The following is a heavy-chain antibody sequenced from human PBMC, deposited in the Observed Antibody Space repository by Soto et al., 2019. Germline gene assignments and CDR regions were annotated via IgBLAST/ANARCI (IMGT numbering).Heavy chain of an antibody. Sequence: QVQLVQSGAEVKKPGASVKVSCKASSYTFASYGISWVRQAPGQGLAWMGWISAYNGNTNYAQKLQGRVTMTTDTSTSTANMELRSLRSDDTAVYYCARVIAAAADFDYLGQGTLVNIYS. D-gene: IGHD6-13*01. CDR3: ARVIAAAADFDY. J-gene: IGHJ4*02. CDR1: SYTFASYG. CDR2: ISAYNGNT. V-gene: IGHV1-18*01.